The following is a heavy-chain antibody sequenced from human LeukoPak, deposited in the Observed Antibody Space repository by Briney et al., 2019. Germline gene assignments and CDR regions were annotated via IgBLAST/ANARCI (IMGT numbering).Heavy chain of an antibody. CDR2: INAGNGNT. D-gene: IGHD5-18*01. Sequence: ASVKVSCKASGYTFTSYAMHWVRQAPGQRLEWMGWINAGNGNTKYSQNLQGRVTMTTDTSTSTAYMELRSLRSEDTAVYYCARGMGYSYGHPQGAFDIWGQGTMVTVSS. V-gene: IGHV1-3*01. J-gene: IGHJ3*02. CDR1: GYTFTSYA. CDR3: ARGMGYSYGHPQGAFDI.